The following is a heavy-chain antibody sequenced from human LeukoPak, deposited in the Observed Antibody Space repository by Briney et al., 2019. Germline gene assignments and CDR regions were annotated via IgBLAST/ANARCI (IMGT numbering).Heavy chain of an antibody. CDR1: GFTFSSYA. J-gene: IGHJ4*02. V-gene: IGHV3-23*01. Sequence: GGSLRLSCAASGFTFSSYAMSWVRQAPGKGLEWVSDISGSGGNTYYADSVKGRFTISRDNSKNTLYLQMNSLRAEDTAVYYCAKVPEISGYSYGLSYFDYWGQGTLVTVSS. CDR3: AKVPEISGYSYGLSYFDY. D-gene: IGHD5-18*01. CDR2: ISGSGGNT.